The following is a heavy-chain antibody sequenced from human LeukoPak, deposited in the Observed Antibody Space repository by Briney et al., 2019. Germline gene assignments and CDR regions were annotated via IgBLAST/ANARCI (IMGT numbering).Heavy chain of an antibody. CDR2: ISYDGSNK. D-gene: IGHD2-2*01. CDR1: GFTFSSYA. V-gene: IGHV3-30*01. J-gene: IGHJ4*02. Sequence: GGSLRFSCAASGFTFSSYAMHWVRQAPGKGLEWVAVISYDGSNKYYADSVKGRFTISRDNSKNTLYLQMNSLRAEDTAVYYCARDYCSSTSYYPARYYFDYWGQGTLVTVSS. CDR3: ARDYCSSTSYYPARYYFDY.